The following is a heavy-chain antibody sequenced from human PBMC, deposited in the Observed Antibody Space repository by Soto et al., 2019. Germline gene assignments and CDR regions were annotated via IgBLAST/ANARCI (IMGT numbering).Heavy chain of an antibody. CDR2: ISAYNGNT. J-gene: IGHJ3*02. CDR1: GYTFTSYG. D-gene: IGHD2-15*01. Sequence: QVQLVQSGAEVKKPGASVKVSCKASGYTFTSYGISWVRQAPGKGLEWMGWISAYNGNTNYAQKLQGRVTMTTDTSTRTAYMDQRSLRSDDTAVYYCARDYGYCSGGSCEPDDAFDIWGQGTMVTVSS. CDR3: ARDYGYCSGGSCEPDDAFDI. V-gene: IGHV1-18*01.